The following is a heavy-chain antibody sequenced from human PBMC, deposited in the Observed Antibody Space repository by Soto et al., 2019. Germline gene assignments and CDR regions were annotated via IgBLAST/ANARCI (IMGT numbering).Heavy chain of an antibody. J-gene: IGHJ6*03. CDR1: GFTFSGSA. CDR2: IRSKANSYAT. V-gene: IGHV3-73*01. D-gene: IGHD3-10*01. CDR3: TRHLRFGELTNYYYMDV. Sequence: GGSLRLSCAASGFTFSGSAMHWVRQASGKGLEWVGRIRSKANSYATAYAASVKGRFTISRDDSKNTAYLRMNSLKTEDTAVYYCTRHLRFGELTNYYYMDVWGKGTTVTVSS.